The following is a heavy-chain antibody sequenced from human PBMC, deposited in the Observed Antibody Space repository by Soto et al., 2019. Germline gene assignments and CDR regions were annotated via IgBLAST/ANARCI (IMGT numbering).Heavy chain of an antibody. J-gene: IGHJ3*02. Sequence: QVQLVQSGAEVKKPGSSVKVSCKASGGTFSSYAISWVRQAPGQGLEWMGGIIPIFGTANYAQKFQGRVTITADASTSTAYMELSSLRSEDTAVYYCARGVVPAAISGYDAFDIWGQGTMVTVSS. CDR1: GGTFSSYA. D-gene: IGHD2-2*01. CDR2: IIPIFGTA. V-gene: IGHV1-69*01. CDR3: ARGVVPAAISGYDAFDI.